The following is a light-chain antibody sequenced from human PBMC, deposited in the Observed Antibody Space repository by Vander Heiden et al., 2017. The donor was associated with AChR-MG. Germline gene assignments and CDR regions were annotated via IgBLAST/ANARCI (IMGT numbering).Light chain of an antibody. CDR3: QQYNNWPPWT. J-gene: IGKJ1*01. V-gene: IGKV3-15*01. CDR1: QSISIH. Sequence: EIVMTQSPATLSVSPGERATLSCRASQSISIHIAWYQQKPGQAPRLLIYGASTRATGIPARFSGSGSGTQFTLTISSLQSEDFAVYYCQQYNNWPPWTFGQGTKVEIK. CDR2: GAS.